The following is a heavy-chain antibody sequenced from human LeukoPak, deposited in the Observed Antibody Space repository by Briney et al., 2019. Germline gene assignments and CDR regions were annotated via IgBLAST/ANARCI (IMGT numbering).Heavy chain of an antibody. CDR2: INPSGGST. CDR1: GYTFTSYY. D-gene: IGHD3-22*01. V-gene: IGHV1-46*01. J-gene: IGHJ6*03. CDR3: ARDRAYYYDSSGYCYYYYMDV. Sequence: ASVKVSCKASGYTFTSYYMHWVRQAPGQGLEWMGIINPSGGSTSYAQKFQGRVTMTRDTSTSTVYMELSSLRSEDTAVYYCARDRAYYYDSSGYCYYYYMDVWGKGTTVTVSS.